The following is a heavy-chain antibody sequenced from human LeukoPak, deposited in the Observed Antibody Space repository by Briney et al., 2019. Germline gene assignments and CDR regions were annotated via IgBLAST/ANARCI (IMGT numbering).Heavy chain of an antibody. D-gene: IGHD6-13*01. CDR3: ARGGSSSSLNHFGY. Sequence: PSETLSLTCTVSSGSISSYYWSWIRQPPGKGLEWIGYIYYSGSTNYNPSLKSRVTISVDTSKNQFSLKLTSVTAADTAVYYCARGGSSSSLNHFGYWGQGTLVTVSS. J-gene: IGHJ4*02. CDR1: SGSISSYY. V-gene: IGHV4-59*01. CDR2: IYYSGST.